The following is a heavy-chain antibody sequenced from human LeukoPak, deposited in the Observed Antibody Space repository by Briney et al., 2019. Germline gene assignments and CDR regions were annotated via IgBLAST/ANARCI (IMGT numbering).Heavy chain of an antibody. J-gene: IGHJ5*01. Sequence: PGGSLRLSCVASGVTLSGHSMHWVRQAPGKGLVWVSGISNDGTSTSYADSVKGRFTVSRDNAKNTLYLQMHSLRAEDTAVYSCARGWFGPDSCGQGTLVTVSS. D-gene: IGHD3-10*01. CDR3: ARGWFGPDS. CDR1: GVTLSGHS. CDR2: ISNDGTST. V-gene: IGHV3-74*01.